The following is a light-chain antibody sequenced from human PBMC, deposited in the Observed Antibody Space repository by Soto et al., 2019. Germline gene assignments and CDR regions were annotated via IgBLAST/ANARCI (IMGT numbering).Light chain of an antibody. Sequence: QSALTQPRSVSGSPGQSVTISCTGTSSDVGGYNYVSWYQQHPGKAPKLMIYDVSKRPSGFPDRFSGSKSGNTASLTISGLQAEDEADYYCCSYAGSYTFGYVFGTGTKLTVL. CDR2: DVS. CDR3: CSYAGSYTFGYV. J-gene: IGLJ1*01. CDR1: SSDVGGYNY. V-gene: IGLV2-11*01.